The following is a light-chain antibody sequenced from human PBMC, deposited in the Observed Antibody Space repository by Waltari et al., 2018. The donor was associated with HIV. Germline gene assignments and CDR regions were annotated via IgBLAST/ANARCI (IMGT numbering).Light chain of an antibody. CDR1: NIGGKS. Sequence: SYVLTQPPSVSVAPGKTARITCAGDNIGGKSVHWYPQKAGHAPVLVIYYDNDRPSGIPERFSGFNSGNTATLTISGVEAGDEADYYCQVWDSSSNHVVFGGGTKLTAL. V-gene: IGLV3-21*04. CDR2: YDN. CDR3: QVWDSSSNHVV. J-gene: IGLJ3*02.